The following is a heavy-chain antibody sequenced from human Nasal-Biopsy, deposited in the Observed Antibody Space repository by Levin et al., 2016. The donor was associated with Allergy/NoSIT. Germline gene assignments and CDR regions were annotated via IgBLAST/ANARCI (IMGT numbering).Heavy chain of an antibody. CDR2: LGAYNGNR. Sequence: ASVKVSCKSSGYTLNNYAMIWVRRAPGQGLEWMGWLGAYNGNRKYAEEFQGRVTLTTDTNTNTVYMELRSLRSDDTAVYYCGRDGGWYFDYWGQGTLVTVSS. V-gene: IGHV1-18*01. CDR3: GRDGGWYFDY. J-gene: IGHJ4*02. CDR1: GYTLNNYA. D-gene: IGHD6-19*01.